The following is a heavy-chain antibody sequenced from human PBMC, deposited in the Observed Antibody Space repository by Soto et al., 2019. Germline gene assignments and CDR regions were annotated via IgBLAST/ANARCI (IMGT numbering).Heavy chain of an antibody. V-gene: IGHV3-30*18. CDR2: ISYDGSNK. D-gene: IGHD3-3*01. CDR1: GFTFSSYG. CDR3: AKEGYDFWSGYYPHYYYYGMDV. J-gene: IGHJ6*02. Sequence: PGGSLRLSCAASGFTFSSYGMHWVRQAPGKGLEWVAVISYDGSNKYYADSVKGRFTISRDNSKNTLYLQMNSLRAEDTAVYYCAKEGYDFWSGYYPHYYYYGMDVWGQGTTVTVSS.